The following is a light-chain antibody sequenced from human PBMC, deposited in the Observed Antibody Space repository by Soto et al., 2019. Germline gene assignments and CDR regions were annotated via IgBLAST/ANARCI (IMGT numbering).Light chain of an antibody. Sequence: DVQMSQSPSNLSASEGDSVTNPCQARQSKSSWMARYQQKPEKAPKLLLSEAYRLESRVPSGFSGSGSGTEFTLTSSRLQPDYFASYYCQQHERYSTAFDRGTK. J-gene: IGKJ1*01. CDR2: EAY. V-gene: IGKV1-5*01. CDR3: QQHERYSTA. CDR1: QSKSSW.